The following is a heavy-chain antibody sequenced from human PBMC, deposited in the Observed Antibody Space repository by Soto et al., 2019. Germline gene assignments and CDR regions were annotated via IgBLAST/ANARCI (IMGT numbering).Heavy chain of an antibody. CDR3: ATWHEREHAFDV. V-gene: IGHV3-53*01. Sequence: DVQLVESGGGLIQPGESLRLSCAAFGLTISGKKYVAWVRQAPGKGLEWFSALYEVDGSFYADSVTGRFTTSSDSSKTTVYLQMTDLRPDDTAVYYCATWHEREHAFDVWGQGTTVTISS. CDR2: LYEVDGS. CDR1: GLTISGKKY. D-gene: IGHD1-1*01. J-gene: IGHJ3*01.